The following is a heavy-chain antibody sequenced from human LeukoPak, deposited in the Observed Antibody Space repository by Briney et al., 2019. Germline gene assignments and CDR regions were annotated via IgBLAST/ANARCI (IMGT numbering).Heavy chain of an antibody. CDR1: GFSFSTAW. Sequence: GGAPRLSCAVSGFSFSTAWMSWVRQAPGKGLEWVGRIKIHKDGGTTDYAAPVKGRFTISRDDSKNTLYLQMISLKTEDTAVYYCPTDLQYRSGWLQFDYWGQGTLAPVSS. J-gene: IGHJ4*02. CDR2: IKIHKDGGTT. CDR3: PTDLQYRSGWLQFDY. V-gene: IGHV3-15*01. D-gene: IGHD6-19*01.